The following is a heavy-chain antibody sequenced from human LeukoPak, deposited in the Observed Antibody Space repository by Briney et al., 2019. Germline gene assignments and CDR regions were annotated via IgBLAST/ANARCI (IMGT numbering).Heavy chain of an antibody. Sequence: PGGSLRLSCAASGFTFSTYDMNWVRQAPGKGLEWVSSISSSSRYTSYADSLKGRFTISRDNAKNSLYLQMNGLRAEDTAVYYCARDRVQVVVAAVVNWFDPWGQGTLVTVSS. CDR1: GFTFSTYD. CDR3: ARDRVQVVVAAVVNWFDP. J-gene: IGHJ5*02. V-gene: IGHV3-21*01. D-gene: IGHD2-15*01. CDR2: ISSSSRYT.